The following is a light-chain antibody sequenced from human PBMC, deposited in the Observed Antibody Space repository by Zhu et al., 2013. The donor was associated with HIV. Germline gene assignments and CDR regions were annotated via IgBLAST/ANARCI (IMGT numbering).Light chain of an antibody. J-gene: IGKJ5*01. Sequence: DIQMTQSPSSLSASVGDRVTITCQASQDITKYLNWYQQKPGKAPKLLIYDASNLQTGVPSRFSGSGSGTDFTFTISSLQPEDIATYYCQQGITFGQGTRLQIK. CDR3: QQGIT. CDR1: QDITKY. CDR2: DAS. V-gene: IGKV1-33*01.